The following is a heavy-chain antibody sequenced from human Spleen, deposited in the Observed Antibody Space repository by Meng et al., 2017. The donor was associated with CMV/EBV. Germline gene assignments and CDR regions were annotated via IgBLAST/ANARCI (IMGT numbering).Heavy chain of an antibody. D-gene: IGHD2-2*02. CDR1: GFTFSSYA. CDR2: IYSGGSST. CDR3: ARDYCSSTTCYRGTGAFDI. V-gene: IGHV3-23*03. J-gene: IGHJ3*02. Sequence: GESLKISCAASGFTFSSYAMSWVRQAPGKGLEWVSVIYSGGSSTYYADSVKGRFTISRDNSKNTLYLQMNSLRAEDTAVYYCARDYCSSTTCYRGTGAFDIWGQGTMVTVSS.